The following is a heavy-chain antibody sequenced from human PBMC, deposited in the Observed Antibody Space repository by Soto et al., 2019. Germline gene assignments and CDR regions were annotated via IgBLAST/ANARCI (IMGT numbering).Heavy chain of an antibody. Sequence: SETLSLTCTVSGGSISSSSYYWGWIRQPPGKGLEWIGSIYYSGSTYYNPSLKSRVTISVDTSKNQFSLKLSSVTAADTAVYYCARRWYDYIWGSYRSGLHWFDPWGQGTLVTVSS. CDR1: GGSISSSSYY. CDR3: ARRWYDYIWGSYRSGLHWFDP. V-gene: IGHV4-39*01. D-gene: IGHD3-16*02. CDR2: IYYSGST. J-gene: IGHJ5*02.